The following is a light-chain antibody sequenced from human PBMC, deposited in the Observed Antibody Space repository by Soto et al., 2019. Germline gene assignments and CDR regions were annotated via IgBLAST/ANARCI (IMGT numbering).Light chain of an antibody. V-gene: IGLV2-14*03. CDR2: NVS. Sequence: VLTQPASGSGFPGQSITISCTGTSSDVGGYKSASWYQQHPGKAPKLLIYNVSNRPSGISDRFSGSWSGDTASLTISGLQAEDEADYYCSSYTSTSTYVFGTGTKVTV. CDR3: SSYTSTSTYV. CDR1: SSDVGGYKS. J-gene: IGLJ1*01.